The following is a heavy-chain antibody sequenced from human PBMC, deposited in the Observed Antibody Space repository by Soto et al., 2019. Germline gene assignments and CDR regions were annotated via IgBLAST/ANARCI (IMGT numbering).Heavy chain of an antibody. CDR1: GYTFTSYG. CDR3: ARVPTLRVLRYFDWLLVGDWFDP. Sequence: GASVKVSCKASGYTFTSYGISWVRQAPGQGLEWMGWISAYNGYTNYAQKLQGRVTMTTDTSTSIAYMELRSLRSDDTAVYYCARVPTLRVLRYFDWLLVGDWFDPWGQGTLVTVSS. V-gene: IGHV1-18*01. D-gene: IGHD3-9*01. CDR2: ISAYNGYT. J-gene: IGHJ5*02.